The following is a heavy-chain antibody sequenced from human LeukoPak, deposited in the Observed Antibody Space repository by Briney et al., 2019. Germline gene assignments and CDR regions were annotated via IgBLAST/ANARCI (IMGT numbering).Heavy chain of an antibody. V-gene: IGHV1-8*01. J-gene: IGHJ4*02. D-gene: IGHD1-26*01. CDR1: GYTFTSYD. CDR2: MNPNSGNT. Sequence: ASVKVSCKASGYTFTSYDINWVRQATGQGLEWMGWMNPNSGNTGYAQKFQGRVTMTRNTSISTAYMELSSLRSEDTAVYYCARIGSGSYYLLFRPGWFEFDYWGQGTLVTVSS. CDR3: ARIGSGSYYLLFRPGWFEFDY.